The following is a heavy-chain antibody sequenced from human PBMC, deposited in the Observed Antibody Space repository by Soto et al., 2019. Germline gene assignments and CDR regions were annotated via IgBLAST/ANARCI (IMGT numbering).Heavy chain of an antibody. V-gene: IGHV2-5*02. CDR1: GFSLSTYGMG. Sequence: QITVKESGLTLVKPTETLTLTCTFSGFSLSTYGMGVGWIRQPPGKALEWLALIYWDDDKRYIPSLRIRLTITKEPAQNQVDLTMTTRDPVDTATYYCARLTRGVYDLDRLWEKFDSWGQGTLVTVSS. D-gene: IGHD5-12*01. CDR2: IYWDDDK. J-gene: IGHJ4*02. CDR3: ARLTRGVYDLDRLWEKFDS.